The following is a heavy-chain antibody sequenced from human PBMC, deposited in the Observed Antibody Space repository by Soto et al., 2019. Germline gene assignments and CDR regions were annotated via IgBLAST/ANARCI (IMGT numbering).Heavy chain of an antibody. CDR1: GYSFSSFW. Sequence: GESLKISCKGSGYSFSSFWVAWVRQTPGKGLEWLGIIYPGDLDTRYTSSFQGHVIISADKSSNTIYLQWISLKASDTAMYYCARSIAVTGTYFSGLDVWGQGT. V-gene: IGHV5-51*01. J-gene: IGHJ6*02. D-gene: IGHD6-19*01. CDR2: IYPGDLDT. CDR3: ARSIAVTGTYFSGLDV.